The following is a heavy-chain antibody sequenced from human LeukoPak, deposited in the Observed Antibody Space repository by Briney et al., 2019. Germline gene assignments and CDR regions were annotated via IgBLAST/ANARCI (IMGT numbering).Heavy chain of an antibody. CDR3: AKGGSDDSYYYYGMDV. J-gene: IGHJ6*02. V-gene: IGHV3-23*01. CDR2: ISGSGGST. CDR1: GFTFSSYA. Sequence: GGSLRLSCAASGFTFSSYAMSWVRQAPGKGLEWVSAISGSGGSTYYADSVKGRFTISRDNSKNTLYLQMNSLRAEDTAVYYCAKGGSDDSYYYYGMDVWGQGTTVTVSS.